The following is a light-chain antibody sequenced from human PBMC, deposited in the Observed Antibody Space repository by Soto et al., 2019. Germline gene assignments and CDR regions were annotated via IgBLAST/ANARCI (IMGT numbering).Light chain of an antibody. V-gene: IGKV1-27*01. CDR2: AAS. CDR3: EKYSSVPV. J-gene: IGKJ3*01. CDR1: QGINNY. Sequence: DIPMTQSPSSLSASVGDRVTITCRASQGINNYVAWYQQKPGKPPKLLIYAASTLQSGVPSRFSGSGSGTDFTLTITGLQPEDVATYSCEKYSSVPVFGPGTKVDIK.